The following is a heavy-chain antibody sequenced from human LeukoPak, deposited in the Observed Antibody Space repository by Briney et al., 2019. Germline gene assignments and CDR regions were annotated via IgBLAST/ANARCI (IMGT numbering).Heavy chain of an antibody. CDR2: IRSSSSSII. CDR3: ARDSFLYSSNYYYFDY. Sequence: PGRSLRLSCAASGFNISTYGMNWVRQAPGKGLEWVSYIRSSSSSIIYYADSVKGRFTISRDSAKNSLYLQMNSLRAEDTAVYYCARDSFLYSSNYYYFDYWGQGTLVTVSS. D-gene: IGHD6-13*01. V-gene: IGHV3-48*04. CDR1: GFNISTYG. J-gene: IGHJ4*02.